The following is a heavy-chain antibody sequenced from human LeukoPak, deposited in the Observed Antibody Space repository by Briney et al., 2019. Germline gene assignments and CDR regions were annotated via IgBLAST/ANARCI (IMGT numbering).Heavy chain of an antibody. Sequence: PGGSLRLSSAHRVFTFSTSTMTWVCPAPGKRVECVSRICGTLPASGSTYHADSVNCRSTISMENTKDALYLQKNNQRGDDAALYYCERAVGYGIGCGYGFDLWGQGTMVTVSS. CDR3: ERAVGYGIGCGYGFDL. J-gene: IGHJ3*01. CDR2: ICGTLPASGST. CDR1: VFTFSTST. V-gene: IGHV3-23*01. D-gene: IGHD6-19*01.